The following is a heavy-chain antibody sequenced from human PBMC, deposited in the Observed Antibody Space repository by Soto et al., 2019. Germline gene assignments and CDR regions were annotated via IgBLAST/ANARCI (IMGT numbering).Heavy chain of an antibody. Sequence: SETLSLTCTVSGGSISSYYWSWIRQPPGKGLEWIGYIYYSGSTNYNPSLKSRVTISVDTSKNQFSLKLSSVTAADTAVYYCARSRSIPGTNWFDPWGQGTLVTVSS. D-gene: IGHD1-1*01. CDR3: ARSRSIPGTNWFDP. CDR1: GGSISSYY. CDR2: IYYSGST. V-gene: IGHV4-59*01. J-gene: IGHJ5*02.